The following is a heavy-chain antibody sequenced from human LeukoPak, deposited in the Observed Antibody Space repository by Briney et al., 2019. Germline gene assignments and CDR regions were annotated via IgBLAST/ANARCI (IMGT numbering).Heavy chain of an antibody. D-gene: IGHD6-19*01. CDR3: ARDQDYYSSGWYVGWFDP. Sequence: ASVKVSCKASGYTFTSYGISWVRQAPGQGLEWMGWISAYNGNTNYAQKLQGRVTMTTDTSTSTAYMELRSLRSDDTAVYYCARDQDYYSSGWYVGWFDPWGQGTLVIVSS. J-gene: IGHJ5*02. CDR2: ISAYNGNT. V-gene: IGHV1-18*01. CDR1: GYTFTSYG.